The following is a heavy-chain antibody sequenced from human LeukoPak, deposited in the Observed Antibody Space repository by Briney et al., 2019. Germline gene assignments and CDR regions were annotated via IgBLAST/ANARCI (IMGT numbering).Heavy chain of an antibody. Sequence: PGGSLRLSCAASGFTFSTYAMAWFRQAPGKGLAYISLITSGGDDTYYADSVKGRFIISRDNSQNTLYLQVNTLRAEDTALYYCAKANGSYYGSEYFQHWGQGTLVTVSS. J-gene: IGHJ1*01. CDR1: GFTFSTYA. CDR3: AKANGSYYGSEYFQH. V-gene: IGHV3-23*01. CDR2: ITSGGDDT. D-gene: IGHD1-26*01.